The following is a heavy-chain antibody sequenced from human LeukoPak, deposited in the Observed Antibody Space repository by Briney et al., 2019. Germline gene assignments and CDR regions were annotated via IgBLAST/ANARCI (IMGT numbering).Heavy chain of an antibody. CDR1: GFTFSDHY. J-gene: IGHJ4*02. CDR2: ATNKANRYTT. V-gene: IGHV3-72*01. D-gene: IGHD6-13*01. Sequence: GASLRLSCAASGFTFSDHYMDWLRQAPGEVLEWVGRATNKANRYTTEYAAAVKGSFSITRDDSENSLFLQMSSLETADTDVYYCASHGGMAAAGKVFDFWGQGTLVTVSS. CDR3: ASHGGMAAAGKVFDF.